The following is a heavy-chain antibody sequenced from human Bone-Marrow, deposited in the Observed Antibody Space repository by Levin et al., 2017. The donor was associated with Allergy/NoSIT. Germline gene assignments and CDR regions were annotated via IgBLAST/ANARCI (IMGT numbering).Heavy chain of an antibody. CDR3: ARGHFQLEV. J-gene: IGHJ6*02. CDR2: IRYDGGET. CDR1: GFTFSRYW. V-gene: IGHV3-7*01. Sequence: GESLKISCAASGFTFSRYWMSWVRQAPGKGLEWVATIRYDGGETYYVDSAKGRFTISRDNAWNSLYLQMSSLRADDTAVYYCARGHFQLEVWGQGTTVTVSS.